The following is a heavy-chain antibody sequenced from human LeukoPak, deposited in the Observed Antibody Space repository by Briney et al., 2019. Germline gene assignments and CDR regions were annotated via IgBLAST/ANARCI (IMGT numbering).Heavy chain of an antibody. Sequence: GASVKVSCKASGYTLINYGLSWVRQAPGQRLEWMGWISAYTGDASYSQNLQGRVTMTTDTSTSTAYMELRSLRSDDTAVYYCARTLAGHYGSSGYFPYHFDYWGQGTQVTVAS. CDR2: ISAYTGDA. CDR3: ARTLAGHYGSSGYFPYHFDY. J-gene: IGHJ4*02. V-gene: IGHV1-18*01. CDR1: GYTLINYG. D-gene: IGHD3-22*01.